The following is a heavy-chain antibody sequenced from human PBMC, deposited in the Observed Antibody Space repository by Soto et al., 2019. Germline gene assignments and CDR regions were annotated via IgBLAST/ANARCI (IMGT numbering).Heavy chain of an antibody. Sequence: EGALRRSCAASGCSFSGTAMHWVRQASGKGLEWVGRIRSKANSYATAYAASVKGRFTISRDDSKNTAYLQMNSLKTEDTAVYYCTRRDLLGSTYYFDYWGQGTLVTVSS. D-gene: IGHD1-1*01. V-gene: IGHV3-73*01. J-gene: IGHJ4*02. CDR2: IRSKANSYAT. CDR1: GCSFSGTA. CDR3: TRRDLLGSTYYFDY.